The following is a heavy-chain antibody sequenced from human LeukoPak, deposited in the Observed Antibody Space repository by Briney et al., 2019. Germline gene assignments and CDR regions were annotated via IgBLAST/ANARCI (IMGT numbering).Heavy chain of an antibody. J-gene: IGHJ4*02. V-gene: IGHV3-49*04. Sequence: GGSLRPSFPPFGFTLVVYPMSGVPQLPGKGREGEVFIRSKAYGGTTEYAASVKGRFTISRDDSKSIAYLQMNSLKTEDTAVYYCTSLSGYSYGYADYWGQGTLVTVSS. CDR2: IRSKAYGGTT. D-gene: IGHD5-18*01. CDR1: GFTLVVYP. CDR3: TSLSGYSYGYADY.